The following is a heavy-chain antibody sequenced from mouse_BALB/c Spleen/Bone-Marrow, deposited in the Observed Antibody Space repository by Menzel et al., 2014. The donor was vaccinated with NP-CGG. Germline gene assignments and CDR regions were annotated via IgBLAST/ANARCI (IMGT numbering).Heavy chain of an antibody. Sequence: QVQLQQSGAELVRPGSSVKISCKASGYAFSTYWMNWVKQRPGQGLEWIGQIYPGDGDTNYNGKFEGTATLTADKSSSTAYMQLSSRTSEDSAVYFCARSGYGSGYDYWGQGTTLTVSS. V-gene: IGHV1-80*01. CDR2: IYPGDGDT. J-gene: IGHJ2*01. D-gene: IGHD1-1*01. CDR3: ARSGYGSGYDY. CDR1: GYAFSTYW.